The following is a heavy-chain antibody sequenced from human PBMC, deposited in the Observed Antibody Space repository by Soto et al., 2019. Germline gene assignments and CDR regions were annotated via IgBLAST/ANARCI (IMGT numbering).Heavy chain of an antibody. J-gene: IGHJ4*02. CDR3: AKDLAGDYFPY. CDR2: ISGSGGST. D-gene: IGHD3-3*02. Sequence: VGSLRLSCAASGFTLSSYAMSWVRQAPGKGLEWVSAISGSGGSTYYADSVKGRFTISRDNSKNTLYLQMNSLRAEDTAVYYCAKDLAGDYFPYWGQGTLVTVSS. V-gene: IGHV3-23*01. CDR1: GFTLSSYA.